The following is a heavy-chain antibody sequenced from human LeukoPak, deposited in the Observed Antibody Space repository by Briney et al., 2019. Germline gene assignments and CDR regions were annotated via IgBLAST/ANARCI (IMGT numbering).Heavy chain of an antibody. Sequence: SETLSLTCAVYGGSFSGYYWSWIRQPPGKGLEWIGEINHSGSTNYNPSLKSRVTISVDTSKNQFSLKLSSVIAADTAVYYCARVLRFLEWSRTYYYYYGMDVWGQGTTVTVSS. CDR1: GGSFSGYY. D-gene: IGHD3-3*01. J-gene: IGHJ6*02. CDR3: ARVLRFLEWSRTYYYYYGMDV. CDR2: INHSGST. V-gene: IGHV4-34*01.